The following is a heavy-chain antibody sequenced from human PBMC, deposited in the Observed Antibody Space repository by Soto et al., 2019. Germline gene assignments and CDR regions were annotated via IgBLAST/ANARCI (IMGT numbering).Heavy chain of an antibody. CDR2: ITDSGGDT. Sequence: GGSLRLSCAASGFRVSNYAMSWVRQSPGKGLEWVSAITDSGGDTFHGDSVKGRFTISRDNTRDTLYLQMNSLKAEDTAVYYCAKGSQGSRPYYFDYWGRGTLVTVSS. CDR1: GFRVSNYA. CDR3: AKGSQGSRPYYFDY. J-gene: IGHJ4*02. D-gene: IGHD2-15*01. V-gene: IGHV3-23*01.